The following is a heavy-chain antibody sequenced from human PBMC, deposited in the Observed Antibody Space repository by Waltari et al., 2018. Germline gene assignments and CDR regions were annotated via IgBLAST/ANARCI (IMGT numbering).Heavy chain of an antibody. Sequence: QVQLQESGPGLVKPSETLSLTCAVSGYSISSGYYWGWIRPPPGKVLEWIGSIYHSGSTYYNPSLKSRVTISVDTSKNQFSRKRSSVTAADTAVYYCARLSVAGWFDPWGQGTLVTVSS. J-gene: IGHJ5*02. CDR1: GYSISSGYY. D-gene: IGHD5-12*01. V-gene: IGHV4-38-2*01. CDR3: ARLSVAGWFDP. CDR2: IYHSGST.